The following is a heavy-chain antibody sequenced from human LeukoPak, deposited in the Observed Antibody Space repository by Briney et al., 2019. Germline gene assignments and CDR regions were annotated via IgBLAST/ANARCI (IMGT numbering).Heavy chain of an antibody. J-gene: IGHJ4*02. D-gene: IGHD3-3*01. CDR3: ASSRPLGSNNDYYTPFDY. Sequence: SETLSLTCTVSGGSISNYYWSWIRQPPGKGLEWIGYIYYSGDTNYNPSLKSRVTISVDTSKNQFSLKLTSVTAADTAVYYCASSRPLGSNNDYYTPFDYWGQGALVIVSS. V-gene: IGHV4-59*01. CDR1: GGSISNYY. CDR2: IYYSGDT.